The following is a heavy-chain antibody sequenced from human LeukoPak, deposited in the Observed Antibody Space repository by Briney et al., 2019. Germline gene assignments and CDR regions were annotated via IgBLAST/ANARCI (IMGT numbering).Heavy chain of an antibody. V-gene: IGHV4-34*01. J-gene: IGHJ4*02. CDR1: GGSLNGHY. CDR2: GSESGGT. CDR3: ASAEPRGSSWYPY. D-gene: IGHD6-13*01. Sequence: PSETLSLTCAVYGGSLNGHYWSWIRQPPGKGLEWIGEGSESGGTKFNPSLKSRVTISVDKSKNQFSLKLSSVTAADTAIYYCASAEPRGSSWYPYWGQGTLVTVSS.